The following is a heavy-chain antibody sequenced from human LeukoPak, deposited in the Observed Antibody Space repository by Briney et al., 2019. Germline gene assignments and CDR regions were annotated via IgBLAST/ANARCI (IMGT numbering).Heavy chain of an antibody. J-gene: IGHJ6*03. D-gene: IGHD4-17*01. CDR1: GYSISSGYY. Sequence: SETLSLTCTVSGYSISSGYYWGWIRPPPGKGLEWIGSIYHSGSTYYNPSLKSRVTISVDTSKNQFSLKLSSVTAADTAVYYCARNYGDSGYDYYYYMDVWGKGTTVTVSS. V-gene: IGHV4-38-2*02. CDR3: ARNYGDSGYDYYYYMDV. CDR2: IYHSGST.